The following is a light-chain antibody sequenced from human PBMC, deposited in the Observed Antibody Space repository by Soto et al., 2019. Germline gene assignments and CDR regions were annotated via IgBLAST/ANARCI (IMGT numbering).Light chain of an antibody. V-gene: IGKV3-15*01. CDR2: GAS. J-gene: IGKJ2*01. CDR1: QSVSSN. CDR3: QQYNNWPPDT. Sequence: EIVMTQSPATLSVSPGERATLSCRASQSVSSNLAWYQQKRGQAPRLLIYGASTRATGIPGRFRGSGSGIEFTLTITSVQSEDFAVYFCQQYNNWPPDTFGQGTKVDIK.